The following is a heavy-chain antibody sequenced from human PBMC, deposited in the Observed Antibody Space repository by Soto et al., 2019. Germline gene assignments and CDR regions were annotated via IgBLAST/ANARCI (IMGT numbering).Heavy chain of an antibody. CDR2: IYYSGST. Sequence: SETLSLTCTVSGGSISSYYWSWIRHPPGKGLEWIGYIYYSGSTNYNPSLKSRVTISVDTSKNQFSLKLSSVTAADTAVYYCASGGYYYDYWGQGTLVTVSS. V-gene: IGHV4-59*01. CDR1: GGSISSYY. CDR3: ASGGYYYDY. J-gene: IGHJ4*02. D-gene: IGHD6-13*01.